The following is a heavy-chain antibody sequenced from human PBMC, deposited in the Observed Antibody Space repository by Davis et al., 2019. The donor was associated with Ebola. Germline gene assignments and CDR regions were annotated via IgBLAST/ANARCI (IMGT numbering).Heavy chain of an antibody. Sequence: ASVKVSCTASGYTFTKYDINWVRQATGQGFEWMGWMNPNSGNTVYAQNFQGRVTMTKETSVSTAYLELSSLRSEYTAIYFCVRGEDYCTSASCYYYWGQGGLVTVSS. CDR2: MNPNSGNT. J-gene: IGHJ4*02. V-gene: IGHV1-8*01. CDR3: VRGEDYCTSASCYYY. D-gene: IGHD2-2*01. CDR1: GYTFTKYD.